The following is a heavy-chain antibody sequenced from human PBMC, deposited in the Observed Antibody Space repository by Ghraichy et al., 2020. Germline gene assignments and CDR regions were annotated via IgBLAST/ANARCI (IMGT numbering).Heavy chain of an antibody. D-gene: IGHD3-10*01. CDR1: GFTFSSYW. V-gene: IGHV3-7*01. Sequence: GGSLRLSCAASGFTFSSYWMSWVRQAPGKGLEWVANIKQDGSEKYYVDSVKGRFTISRDNAKNSLYLQMNSLRAEDTAVYYCARELWFREKNYYYGMDVWGQGTTVTVSS. J-gene: IGHJ6*02. CDR3: ARELWFREKNYYYGMDV. CDR2: IKQDGSEK.